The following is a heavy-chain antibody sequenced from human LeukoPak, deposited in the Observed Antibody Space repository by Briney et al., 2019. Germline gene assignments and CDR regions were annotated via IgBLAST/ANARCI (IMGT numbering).Heavy chain of an antibody. CDR3: AREGYCSSTSCYRDYYYYYGMDV. D-gene: IGHD2-2*02. J-gene: IGHJ6*02. Sequence: GASVKVSCKASGYTFTSYAMNWVRQAPGQGLEWMGWFNTNTGNPTYAQGFTGRFVFSLDTSVSTAYLQISSLKAEDTAVYYCAREGYCSSTSCYRDYYYYYGMDVWGQGTTVTVSS. CDR1: GYTFTSYA. V-gene: IGHV7-4-1*02. CDR2: FNTNTGNP.